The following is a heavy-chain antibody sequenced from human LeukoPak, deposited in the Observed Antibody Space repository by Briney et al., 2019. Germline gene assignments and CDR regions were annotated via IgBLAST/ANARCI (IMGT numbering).Heavy chain of an antibody. CDR3: ARGVERSGRLANYFDY. CDR1: GASITSYR. Sequence: SETLSLTCTVSGASITSYRWSWIRQPPGKGLEWIGYIYHSGSTYFKPSLKSRVTISVDGSKNQFSLKLSSVTAADTAVYYCARGVERSGRLANYFDYWGQGNLVTVSS. D-gene: IGHD3-3*01. J-gene: IGHJ4*02. V-gene: IGHV4-30-2*01. CDR2: IYHSGST.